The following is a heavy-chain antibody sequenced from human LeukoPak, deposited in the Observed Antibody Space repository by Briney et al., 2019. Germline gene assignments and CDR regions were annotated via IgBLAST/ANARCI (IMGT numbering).Heavy chain of an antibody. V-gene: IGHV4-59*08. CDR2: MYYSGIT. CDR1: AGAIDNHY. Sequence: SETLSLTCSVSAGAIDNHYWSWIRQPPGQGLEWIGYMYYSGITNYNPSRQGRVTISVDTSKNHFSLKLRSVTASDTAVYYCARLSVAAEYYFDYWGQGTLVTVSS. J-gene: IGHJ4*02. D-gene: IGHD6-6*01. CDR3: ARLSVAAEYYFDY.